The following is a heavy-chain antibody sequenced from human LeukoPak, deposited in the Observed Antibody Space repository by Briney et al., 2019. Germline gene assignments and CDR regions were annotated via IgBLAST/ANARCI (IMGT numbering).Heavy chain of an antibody. V-gene: IGHV1-69*05. J-gene: IGHJ4*02. CDR2: IIPIFGTA. CDR1: GGTFSSYA. Sequence: ASVKVSCKASGGTFSSYAISWVRQAPGQGLEWMGGIIPIFGTANYAQKFQGRVTITTDESTSTAYMELSSLRSEDTAVYYCARVADCGGDCPLGYWGQGTLVTVSS. CDR3: ARVADCGGDCPLGY. D-gene: IGHD2-21*01.